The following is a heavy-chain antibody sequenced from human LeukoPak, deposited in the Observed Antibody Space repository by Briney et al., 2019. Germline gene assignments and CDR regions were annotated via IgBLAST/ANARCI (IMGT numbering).Heavy chain of an antibody. CDR1: GFTFSNYG. V-gene: IGHV3-30*03. CDR2: TSYDGINK. Sequence: GGSLRLSCAASGFTFSNYGMHWVRQAPGKGLEWVAVTSYDGINKYYADSVKGRFTISRDNSKNTLYLQMNSLRAEDTAVYYCAMLVVGATEGFDYWGQGTLVTVSS. CDR3: AMLVVGATEGFDY. J-gene: IGHJ4*02. D-gene: IGHD1-26*01.